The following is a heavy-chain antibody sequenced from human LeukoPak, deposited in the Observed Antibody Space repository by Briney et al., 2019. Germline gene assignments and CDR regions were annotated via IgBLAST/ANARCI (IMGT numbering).Heavy chain of an antibody. D-gene: IGHD5-12*01. V-gene: IGHV3-23*01. CDR2: ISGSGGST. Sequence: GGSLRLSCAASGFTFNKYSMNWVRQAPGKGLEWVSAISGSGGSTYYADSVKGRFTISRDNSKNTLYLQMNSLRAEDTAVYYCAKDRLDIVATTPFDYWGQGTLVTVSS. CDR1: GFTFNKYS. CDR3: AKDRLDIVATTPFDY. J-gene: IGHJ4*02.